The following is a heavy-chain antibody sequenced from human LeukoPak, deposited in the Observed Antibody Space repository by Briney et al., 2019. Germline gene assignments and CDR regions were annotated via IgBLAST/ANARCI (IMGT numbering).Heavy chain of an antibody. Sequence: ASVKVSCKASGYTFTSYYMHWVRQAPGQGLEWMGIINPSGGSTSYAQKFHGRVTMTRDTSTSTVYMELSSLRSEDTAVYYCARGPNPYLKSGYSYMDVWGKGTTVTVSS. CDR2: INPSGGST. CDR3: ARGPNPYLKSGYSYMDV. J-gene: IGHJ6*03. V-gene: IGHV1-46*01. D-gene: IGHD1-14*01. CDR1: GYTFTSYY.